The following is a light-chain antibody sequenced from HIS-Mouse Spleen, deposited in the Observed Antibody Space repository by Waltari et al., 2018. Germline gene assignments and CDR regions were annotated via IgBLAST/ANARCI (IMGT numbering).Light chain of an antibody. V-gene: IGLV3-25*03. J-gene: IGLJ3*02. CDR3: QSADSSGTGWV. CDR2: KDS. CDR1: PLPKPS. Sequence: SYELTQPPSVSVSPGQTARITCSGDPLPKPSPYLYQQKPGQAPVLVIYKDSERPSGIPERFSGSSSGTTVTLTISGVQAEDEADYYCQSADSSGTGWVFGGGTKLTVL.